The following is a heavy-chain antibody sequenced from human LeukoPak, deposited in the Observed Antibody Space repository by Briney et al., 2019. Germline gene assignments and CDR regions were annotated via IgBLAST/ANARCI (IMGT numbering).Heavy chain of an antibody. Sequence: ASVKVSCKASGYTFTTYDINWVRQATGQGLEWMGWMDPNSGNTGYAQKFQGRVTMTRNTSIRTAYMELSSLRAEDTAVYYCARKARYNWNYGDPFDYWGQGTLVTVSS. CDR2: MDPNSGNT. CDR1: GYTFTTYD. CDR3: ARKARYNWNYGDPFDY. D-gene: IGHD1-7*01. J-gene: IGHJ4*02. V-gene: IGHV1-8*01.